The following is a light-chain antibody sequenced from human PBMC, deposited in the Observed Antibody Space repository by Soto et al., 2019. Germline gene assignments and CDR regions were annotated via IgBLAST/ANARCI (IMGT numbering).Light chain of an antibody. V-gene: IGKV3-20*01. CDR2: GAS. J-gene: IGKJ3*01. Sequence: EIVLTQSPGTLSLSPGERATLSCRASQSVSSSYLAWYQQKPGQAPRLLIYGASARATGIPDRFSGIGSGTDFTLTISRLEPEDFAVYYCQQYLSPRGFTFGPGTKVDIK. CDR1: QSVSSSY. CDR3: QQYLSPRGFT.